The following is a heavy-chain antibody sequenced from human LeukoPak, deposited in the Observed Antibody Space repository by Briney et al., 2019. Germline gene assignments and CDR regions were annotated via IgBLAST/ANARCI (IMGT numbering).Heavy chain of an antibody. J-gene: IGHJ3*02. D-gene: IGHD2-2*01. V-gene: IGHV3-30-3*01. CDR1: RFPFSSYA. Sequence: GGSLRLSCAASRFPFSSYAMHWVRQAPGKGLEWVALISYDGSNKYHADFVKGRFTVSRDNSKSTLYLQMNSLRAEDTAVYHCARARYCSSISCRDAFDIWGQGTMVTVSS. CDR2: ISYDGSNK. CDR3: ARARYCSSISCRDAFDI.